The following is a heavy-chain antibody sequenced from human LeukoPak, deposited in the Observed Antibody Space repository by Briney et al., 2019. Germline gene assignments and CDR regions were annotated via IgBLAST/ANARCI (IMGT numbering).Heavy chain of an antibody. J-gene: IGHJ3*02. CDR3: AKSRWETYAVRAFDI. D-gene: IGHD1-26*01. CDR1: GFTFSHYA. V-gene: IGHV3-23*01. CDR2: ISGSSGST. Sequence: GGSLRLSCAASGFTFSHYALSWVRQAPGKGLQWVSSISGSSGSTYYADSVKGRFTISRDNSNNTLYLKMDSLRAEDTAVYYCAKSRWETYAVRAFDIWGQGTMVTVSS.